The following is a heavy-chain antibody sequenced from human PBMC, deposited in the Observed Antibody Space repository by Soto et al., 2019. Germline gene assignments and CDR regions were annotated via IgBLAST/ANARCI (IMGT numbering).Heavy chain of an antibody. CDR1: GDTFGRFT. CDR2: IKPISDIT. D-gene: IGHD4-4*01. Sequence: SVKVSCKASGDTFGRFTINWVRHAPGQGLEWMGGIKPISDITNYAQRFQGRVTFTADASTSTVYLELSSLRSEDTAMYYCARDPSTINKLIGVWFDPWGQGTLVTVSS. V-gene: IGHV1-69*13. J-gene: IGHJ5*02. CDR3: ARDPSTINKLIGVWFDP.